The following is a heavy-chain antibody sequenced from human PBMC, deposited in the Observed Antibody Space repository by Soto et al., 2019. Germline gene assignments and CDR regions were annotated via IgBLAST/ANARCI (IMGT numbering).Heavy chain of an antibody. CDR2: IRFDGSTT. V-gene: IGHV3-33*01. J-gene: IGHJ4*02. CDR3: ARDRTAASADY. CDR1: GVIFSGYG. Sequence: GGSLRLSCAASGVIFSGYGMHWVRQAPGKGLEWVAVIRFDGSTTYYVDSVKGRFTISRDNAKNTLYLQMNSLRAEDTAVYYCARDRTAASADYWGQGALVTVSS. D-gene: IGHD2-2*01.